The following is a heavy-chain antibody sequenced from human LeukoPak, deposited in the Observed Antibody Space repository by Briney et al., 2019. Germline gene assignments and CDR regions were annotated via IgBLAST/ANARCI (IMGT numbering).Heavy chain of an antibody. Sequence: ASVKVSCKASGYSFATKYMHWVRQAHGQGLEWMEWINPASGVTHYAQKFQGRVTMSRDTSITTAYMELTGLISDDTVIYYCARSRWELDADYWGQGALVTVSS. CDR2: INPASGVT. D-gene: IGHD1-26*01. CDR1: GYSFATKY. J-gene: IGHJ4*02. V-gene: IGHV1-2*02. CDR3: ARSRWELDADY.